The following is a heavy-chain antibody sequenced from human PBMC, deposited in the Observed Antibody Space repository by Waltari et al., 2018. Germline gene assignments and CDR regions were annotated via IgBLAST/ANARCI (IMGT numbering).Heavy chain of an antibody. V-gene: IGHV4-39*07. D-gene: IGHD2-15*01. J-gene: IGHJ4*02. CDR2: IYYSGST. Sequence: QLQLQESGPGLVKPSETLSLTCTVSGGSISSSSYYWGWIRQPPGKGLEWIGSIYYSGSTYYNPSLKSRVTISVDTSKNQFSLKLSSVTAADTAVYYCARVGGGLKRAYFDYWGQGTLVTVSS. CDR1: GGSISSSSYY. CDR3: ARVGGGLKRAYFDY.